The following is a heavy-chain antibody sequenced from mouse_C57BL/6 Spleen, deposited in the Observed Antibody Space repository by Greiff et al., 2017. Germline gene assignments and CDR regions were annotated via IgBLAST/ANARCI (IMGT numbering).Heavy chain of an antibody. CDR2: IDPNSGGT. Sequence: QVQLQQPGAELVKPGASVKLSCKASGYTFTSYWMHWVKQRPGRGLAWIGRIDPNSGGTKYNEKFKSKATLTVDKPSSTAYMQRSSLTSEDSAVYYCTRGWNFYNGNYLYFDYWGQGTTLTVSS. CDR1: GYTFTSYW. D-gene: IGHD2-1*01. V-gene: IGHV1-72*01. CDR3: TRGWNFYNGNYLYFDY. J-gene: IGHJ2*01.